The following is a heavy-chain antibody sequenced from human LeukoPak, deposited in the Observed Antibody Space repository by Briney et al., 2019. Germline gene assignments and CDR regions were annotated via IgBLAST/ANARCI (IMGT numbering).Heavy chain of an antibody. D-gene: IGHD2-15*01. CDR3: ARDGGDIVVVVATTKPLDN. J-gene: IGHJ4*02. CDR2: ISRSGATI. V-gene: IGHV3-48*03. Sequence: GGSLRLSCAASGFTFSSYGMNWVRQAPGKGPEWISYISRSGATIYYADSVKGRFTISRDNTKDSLYLQMNSLRAEDTAVYYCARDGGDIVVVVATTKPLDNWGQGTLVTVSS. CDR1: GFTFSSYG.